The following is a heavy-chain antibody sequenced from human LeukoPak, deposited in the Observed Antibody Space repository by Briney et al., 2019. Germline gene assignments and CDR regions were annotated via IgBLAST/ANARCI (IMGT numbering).Heavy chain of an antibody. Sequence: PGGSLRLSCAASGFTFSTYAMHWVRQAPGKGLEWVSAISGSGGSTYYADSVKGRFTISRDNSKNTLYLQMNSLRAEDTAVYYCAKKSDDYVWGSYRPFDYWGQGTLVTVSS. CDR2: ISGSGGST. CDR1: GFTFSTYA. J-gene: IGHJ4*02. CDR3: AKKSDDYVWGSYRPFDY. V-gene: IGHV3-23*01. D-gene: IGHD3-16*02.